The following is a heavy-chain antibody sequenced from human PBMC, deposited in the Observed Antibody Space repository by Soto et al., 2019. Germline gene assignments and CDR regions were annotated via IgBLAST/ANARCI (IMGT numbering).Heavy chain of an antibody. CDR3: ARGPLLLWFGDTQYYYYMDV. Sequence: SETLSLTCAVYGGSFSGYYWSWIRQPPGKGLEWIGEINHSGSTNYNPSLKSRVTISVDTSKNQFSLKLSSVTAADTAVYYCARGPLLLWFGDTQYYYYMDVWGKGTTVTVSS. J-gene: IGHJ6*03. CDR2: INHSGST. V-gene: IGHV4-34*01. D-gene: IGHD3-10*01. CDR1: GGSFSGYY.